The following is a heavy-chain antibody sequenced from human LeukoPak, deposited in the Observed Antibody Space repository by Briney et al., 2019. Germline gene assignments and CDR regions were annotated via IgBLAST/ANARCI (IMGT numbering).Heavy chain of an antibody. V-gene: IGHV1-69*13. CDR3: AGADCSGGSCYFDY. J-gene: IGHJ4*02. D-gene: IGHD2-15*01. CDR2: IIPIFGTA. Sequence: ASVKVSCKASGGTFSSYAISWVRQAPGQGLEWMGGIIPIFGTANYAQKFQGRVTITADESTSTAYMELSSLRSEDTAVYYCAGADCSGGSCYFDYWGQGTLVTVSS. CDR1: GGTFSSYA.